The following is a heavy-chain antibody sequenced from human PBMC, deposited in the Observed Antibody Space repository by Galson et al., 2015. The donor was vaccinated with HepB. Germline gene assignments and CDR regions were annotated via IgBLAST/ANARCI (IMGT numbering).Heavy chain of an antibody. J-gene: IGHJ2*01. V-gene: IGHV3-23*01. CDR1: GFTFDNHA. Sequence: SLRLSCAASGFTFDNHALYWVRQAPGKGLEWVSSISGGGTITYHADSVKGRFTISRDNSKNTVYLQMSTLRGEDTAMYYCARDPNYRQIWNVQWYFDLWGRGTLVTVSS. D-gene: IGHD5-24*01. CDR2: ISGGGTIT. CDR3: ARDPNYRQIWNVQWYFDL.